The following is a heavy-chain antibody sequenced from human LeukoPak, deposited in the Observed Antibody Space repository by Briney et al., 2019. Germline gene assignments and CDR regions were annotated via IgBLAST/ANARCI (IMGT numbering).Heavy chain of an antibody. D-gene: IGHD3-3*01. V-gene: IGHV4-34*01. CDR1: GGSFSGYY. CDR2: INHSGST. CDR3: AIVYYDFWSGYSAYFQH. Sequence: RPSETLSLTCAVYGGSFSGYYWSWIRQPPGKGLEWIGEINHSGSTNYNPSLKSRVTISVDTSKNQFSLKLSSVTAADTAVYYCAIVYYDFWSGYSAYFQHWGQGTLVTVSS. J-gene: IGHJ1*01.